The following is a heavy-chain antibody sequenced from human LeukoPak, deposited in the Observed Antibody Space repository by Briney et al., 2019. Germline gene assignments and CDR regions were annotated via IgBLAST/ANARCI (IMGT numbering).Heavy chain of an antibody. Sequence: SETLSLTCVVSGGSVSGYYWGWIRQPPGRGLEWIGYVYYSGSTNYNPSFKSRITISVDTSRNQFSLQLSTVTAADTAVYYCARIHRYCSGGACYVLDNWGQGTLVAVSS. CDR1: GGSVSGYY. J-gene: IGHJ4*02. V-gene: IGHV4-59*02. CDR2: VYYSGST. D-gene: IGHD2-15*01. CDR3: ARIHRYCSGGACYVLDN.